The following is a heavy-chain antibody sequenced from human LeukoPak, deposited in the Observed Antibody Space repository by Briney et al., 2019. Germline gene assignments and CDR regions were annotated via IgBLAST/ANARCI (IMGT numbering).Heavy chain of an antibody. Sequence: LLQTLSPTRAISGDSVSSNSAASNWISHSPSRGLECLVRTYYRSKRHNDYAVSVKSRITINPDSSKNQFSLQLNSVTPEDTAVYCCARTYYDILTGYYPNYYYYYGMDVWGQGTTVTVSS. CDR3: ARTYYDILTGYYPNYYYYYGMDV. CDR1: GDSVSSNSAA. J-gene: IGHJ6*02. CDR2: TYYRSKRHN. V-gene: IGHV6-1*01. D-gene: IGHD3-9*01.